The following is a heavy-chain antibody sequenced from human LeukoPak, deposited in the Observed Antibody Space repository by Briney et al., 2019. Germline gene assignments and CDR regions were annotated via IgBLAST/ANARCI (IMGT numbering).Heavy chain of an antibody. CDR2: IWYDGSNK. CDR1: GFTFSSYG. CDR3: ARGEAAYCGGDCYPWDY. Sequence: GGSLRLSCAASGFTFSSYGMHWVRQAPVKGLEWVAVIWYDGSNKYYADSVKGRFTISRDNSKNTLYLQMNSLRAEDTAVYYCARGEAAYCGGDCYPWDYWGQGTLVTVSS. J-gene: IGHJ4*02. D-gene: IGHD2-21*02. V-gene: IGHV3-33*01.